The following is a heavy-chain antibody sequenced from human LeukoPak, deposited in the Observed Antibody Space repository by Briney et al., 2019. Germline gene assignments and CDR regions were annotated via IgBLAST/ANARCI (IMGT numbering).Heavy chain of an antibody. CDR1: GYTFTNYN. D-gene: IGHD3-16*02. Sequence: GASVKVSCKASGYTFTNYNFSWVRQAPGQGLEWMGWISAYNGNTNYAQKLQGTIALTTDTSTSTAYMELRSLRSDDTAVYYCARFYVWGNYRYLDYWGQGTLVTVSS. CDR3: ARFYVWGNYRYLDY. V-gene: IGHV1-18*01. CDR2: ISAYNGNT. J-gene: IGHJ4*02.